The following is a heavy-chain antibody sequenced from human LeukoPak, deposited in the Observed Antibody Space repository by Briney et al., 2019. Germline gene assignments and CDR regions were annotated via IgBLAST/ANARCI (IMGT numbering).Heavy chain of an antibody. CDR3: AAGGVYDLLDN. J-gene: IGHJ4*02. CDR2: INPDSGGT. CDR1: GYTFTGHY. V-gene: IGHV1-2*02. D-gene: IGHD2-8*01. Sequence: ASVKVPCKASGYTFTGHYLHWVRQAPGQGLEWVGWINPDSGGTNYAQKFQGRVTMTEDTSTDTSYMELNGLKSEDTAVYYCAAGGVYDLLDNWGQGTLVTVSS.